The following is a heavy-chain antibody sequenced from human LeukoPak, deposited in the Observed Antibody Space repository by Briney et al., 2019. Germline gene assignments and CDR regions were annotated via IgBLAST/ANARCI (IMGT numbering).Heavy chain of an antibody. CDR1: GFTFSSYS. CDR3: AKDRGTTVVGGSFDY. CDR2: ISSSSSYI. J-gene: IGHJ4*02. D-gene: IGHD4-23*01. V-gene: IGHV3-21*04. Sequence: GGSLRLSCAASGFTFSSYSMNWVRQAPGKGLEWVSSISSSSSYIYYADSVKGRFTISRDNAKNSLYLQMNSLRAEDTALYYCAKDRGTTVVGGSFDYWGQGTLVTVSS.